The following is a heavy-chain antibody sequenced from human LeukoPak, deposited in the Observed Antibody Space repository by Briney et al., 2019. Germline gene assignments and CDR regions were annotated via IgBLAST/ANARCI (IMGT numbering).Heavy chain of an antibody. CDR1: GYTFTSYC. CDR3: ARDPRGKDIVVVPAAPGMHY. J-gene: IGHJ4*02. Sequence: ASVKVCCKASGYTFTSYCMHWVRQAPGQGLEWMGISNPSGGSTSYAQKFQGRVTMTRDTSTSTVYMELSSLRSEDTAVYYCARDPRGKDIVVVPAAPGMHYWGQGTLVTVSS. D-gene: IGHD2-2*01. V-gene: IGHV1-46*01. CDR2: SNPSGGST.